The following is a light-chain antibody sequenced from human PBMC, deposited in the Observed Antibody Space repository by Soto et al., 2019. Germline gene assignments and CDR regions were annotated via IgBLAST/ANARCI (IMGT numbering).Light chain of an antibody. CDR3: QQYYSTPRT. V-gene: IGKV4-1*01. CDR2: WAS. J-gene: IGKJ1*01. Sequence: DIVMTQSPDSLAVSLGERATINCESSQSVLYSSNNKNYLAWYQQKPGQPPKLLIFWASSRKSGVPDRFSGSVSGTDFTLTISSLQAEDVAVYYCQQYYSTPRTFGQGTKVEIK. CDR1: QSVLYSSNNKNY.